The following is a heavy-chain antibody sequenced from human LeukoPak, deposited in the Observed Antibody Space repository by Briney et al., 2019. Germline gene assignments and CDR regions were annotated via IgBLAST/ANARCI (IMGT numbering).Heavy chain of an antibody. CDR2: INHRRST. D-gene: IGHD3-10*01. CDR3: ARRVGRWFGERAYYYNYMDV. CDR1: GGSFSGYY. V-gene: IGHV4-34*01. J-gene: IGHJ6*03. Sequence: PSETLSLTCAVYGGSFSGYYWTWIRQPPGKGLEWIGEINHRRSTKYSPSLKSRVTISVDTSKNQFSLRLSSVTAADTAVYYCARRVGRWFGERAYYYNYMDVWGKGTTVTISS.